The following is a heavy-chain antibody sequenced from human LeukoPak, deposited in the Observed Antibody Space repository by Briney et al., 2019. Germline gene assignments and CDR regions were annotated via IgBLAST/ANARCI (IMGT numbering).Heavy chain of an antibody. CDR2: ISSNGGST. J-gene: IGHJ2*01. CDR3: ARVVIDHDYGDYGWYFDL. CDR1: GFTFSSYA. Sequence: PGGSLRLSCAASGFTFSSYAMHWVRQAPGKGLEYVSAISSNGGSTYYANSVKGRFTISRDNSKNTLYLQMGSLRAEDMAVYYCARVVIDHDYGDYGWYFDLWGRGTLVTVSS. V-gene: IGHV3-64*01. D-gene: IGHD4-17*01.